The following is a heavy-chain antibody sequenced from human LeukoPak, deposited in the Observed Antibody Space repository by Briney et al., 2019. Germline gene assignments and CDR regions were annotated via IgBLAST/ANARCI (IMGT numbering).Heavy chain of an antibody. Sequence: GGSLRLSCAASGFTFSSYGMHWVRQAPGKGLEWVAVIWYDGSNKYYADSVKGRFTISRDNAKNSLYLQMNSPRAEDTAVYYCARVGSLAAAGTPDYWGQGTLVTVSS. CDR1: GFTFSSYG. D-gene: IGHD6-13*01. J-gene: IGHJ4*02. V-gene: IGHV3-33*03. CDR3: ARVGSLAAAGTPDY. CDR2: IWYDGSNK.